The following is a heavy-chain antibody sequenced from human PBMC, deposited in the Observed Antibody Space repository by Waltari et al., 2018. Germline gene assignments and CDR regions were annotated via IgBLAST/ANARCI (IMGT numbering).Heavy chain of an antibody. D-gene: IGHD2-15*01. Sequence: EVQLLQSGAEVKKPGATVKISCKSSGYSCTDYYIHGVKQTPGKGLEWMGRVGPKDGETIYAEKFQDRVTISADTSTDTVYMIMNGLRFDDTALYFCSRSGSDDWFDPWGRGTPVTVVS. CDR2: VGPKDGET. J-gene: IGHJ5*02. V-gene: IGHV1-69-2*01. CDR3: SRSGSDDWFDP. CDR1: GYSCTDYY.